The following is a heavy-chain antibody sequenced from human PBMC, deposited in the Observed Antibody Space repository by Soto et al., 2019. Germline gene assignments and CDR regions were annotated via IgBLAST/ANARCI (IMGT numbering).Heavy chain of an antibody. Sequence: GGSLRLSCAASGFTFSSYAMSWVRQAPGKGLEWVSAISGRGGSTYYADSVKGRFTISRDNSKNTLYLQMNSLRAEDTAVYYCAKDTFLIAAAQTHDYWGQGTLVTVSS. V-gene: IGHV3-23*01. CDR3: AKDTFLIAAAQTHDY. CDR2: ISGRGGST. J-gene: IGHJ4*02. D-gene: IGHD6-13*01. CDR1: GFTFSSYA.